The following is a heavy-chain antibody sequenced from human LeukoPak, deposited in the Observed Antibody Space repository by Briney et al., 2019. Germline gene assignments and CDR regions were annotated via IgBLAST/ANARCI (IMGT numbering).Heavy chain of an antibody. Sequence: ASVKVSCTASGYTFTSYGISWVRQAPGQGLEWMGWISAYNGNTNYAQKLQGRVTMTTDTSTRTAYMELRSLRSDDTAVYYCAREAVCSSTSCYARTWFAPWGQGTLVTVSS. D-gene: IGHD2-2*01. CDR1: GYTFTSYG. J-gene: IGHJ5*02. CDR3: AREAVCSSTSCYARTWFAP. V-gene: IGHV1-18*01. CDR2: ISAYNGNT.